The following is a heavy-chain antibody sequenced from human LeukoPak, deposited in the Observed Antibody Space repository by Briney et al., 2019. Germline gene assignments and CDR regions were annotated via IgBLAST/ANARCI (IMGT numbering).Heavy chain of an antibody. CDR2: ICHSGNT. V-gene: IGHV4-39*01. Sequence: PSETLSLTRTVSGDSINSAIYCWGWIRQPPGKDLEWIGTICHSGNTYYNPSLKSRVTVSVDTSKSQLSLRLNSVTAADTSVYYCARYCNAGACSMFKTFDVWGQGTMVTVSS. CDR3: ARYCNAGACSMFKTFDV. CDR1: GDSINSAIYC. D-gene: IGHD2-15*01. J-gene: IGHJ3*01.